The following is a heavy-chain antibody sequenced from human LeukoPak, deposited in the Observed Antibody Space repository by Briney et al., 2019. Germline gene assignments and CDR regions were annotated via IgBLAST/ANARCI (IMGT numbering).Heavy chain of an antibody. V-gene: IGHV3-30*02. CDR3: AQDFYWAFDY. J-gene: IGHJ4*02. D-gene: IGHD2-8*02. CDR2: IRYDESDK. Sequence: GGSLRLSCATSGFTFSHYGMHWVRQPPGRGLDWVAHIRYDESDKYYADSVKGRFTISRDISKNTVYLQMNSLRVEDTAVYHCAQDFYWAFDYWGQGTLVTVSS. CDR1: GFTFSHYG.